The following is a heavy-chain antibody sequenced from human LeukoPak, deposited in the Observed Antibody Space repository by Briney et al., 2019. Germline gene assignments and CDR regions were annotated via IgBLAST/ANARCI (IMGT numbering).Heavy chain of an antibody. D-gene: IGHD5-12*01. Sequence: GGSLRLSCAASGFTVSSNYMSWVRQAPGKGLEWVSVIYSGGSTYYADSVKGRFTISRDNSKNTLYLQMNSLRAEDTAVYYCARDPGVVADDGEVDGYWGQGTLVTVSS. J-gene: IGHJ4*02. CDR1: GFTVSSNY. CDR2: IYSGGST. CDR3: ARDPGVVADDGEVDGY. V-gene: IGHV3-53*01.